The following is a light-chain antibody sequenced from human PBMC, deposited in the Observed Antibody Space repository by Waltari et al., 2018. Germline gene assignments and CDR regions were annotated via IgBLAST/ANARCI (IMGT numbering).Light chain of an antibody. CDR1: SSSIGSNT. J-gene: IGLJ3*02. CDR2: SNN. CDR3: AAWEDSLNGLV. Sequence: QSVLIQSPSASGTPGQRVTISCSGSSSSIGSNTVTWYQQLPGTAPRLPIYSNNRLPSGVPDRFSGSMSGTSASLAISGLQSEDEADYFCAAWEDSLNGLVFGGGTKLIVL. V-gene: IGLV1-44*01.